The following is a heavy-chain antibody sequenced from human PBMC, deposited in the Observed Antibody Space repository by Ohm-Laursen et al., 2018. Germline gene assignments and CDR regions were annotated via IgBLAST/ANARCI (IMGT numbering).Heavy chain of an antibody. D-gene: IGHD2/OR15-2a*01. Sequence: SETLSLTCTVSGGSISTFFWTWIRQPPGKGLEWIGYIYYSGSTNYNPSLESRVTLSVDTSKNQFSLKLSSVTAADTAVYYCARGRIGNAFDIWGQGTMVTVSS. CDR1: GGSISTFF. V-gene: IGHV4-59*12. CDR2: IYYSGST. CDR3: ARGRIGNAFDI. J-gene: IGHJ3*02.